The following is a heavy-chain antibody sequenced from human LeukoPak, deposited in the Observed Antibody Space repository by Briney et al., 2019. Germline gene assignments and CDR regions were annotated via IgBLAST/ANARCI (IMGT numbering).Heavy chain of an antibody. Sequence: GGSLRLSCAASGFTFSSYAMSWVRQAPGKGLEWVSAISGSGGSTYYADSVKGRFTISRDNSKNTLYLQMNSLRAEDTAVYYCAKGGLRTILRYYYMDVWGKGTTVTVSS. J-gene: IGHJ6*03. D-gene: IGHD3-10*01. CDR3: AKGGLRTILRYYYMDV. CDR1: GFTFSSYA. V-gene: IGHV3-23*01. CDR2: ISGSGGST.